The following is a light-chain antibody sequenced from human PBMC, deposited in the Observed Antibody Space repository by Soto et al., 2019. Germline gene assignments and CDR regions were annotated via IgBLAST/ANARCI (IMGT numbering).Light chain of an antibody. J-gene: IGKJ5*01. Sequence: EIVLTQSPGTLSLSPGDRAALPCRASQSVGSRYLAWYQQKIGQAPRLLIYGASSRATDIPDRFSGSGSGTDFTLTISRLEPEDFAVYFCQQFGSSPITFGQGTRLEIK. CDR3: QQFGSSPIT. CDR2: GAS. CDR1: QSVGSRY. V-gene: IGKV3-20*01.